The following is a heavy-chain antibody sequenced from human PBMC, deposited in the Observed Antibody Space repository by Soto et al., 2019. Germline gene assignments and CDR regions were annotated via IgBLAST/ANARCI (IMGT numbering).Heavy chain of an antibody. J-gene: IGHJ6*02. CDR2: ISSSGSTI. CDR1: GFTFSDYY. D-gene: IGHD5-18*01. Sequence: QVQLVESGGGLVKPGGSLRLSCAASGFTFSDYYMSWIRQAPGKGLEWVSYISSSGSTIYYADSVKGRFTITRDNAKNSRYLQMNSLRAEDTAVYYCARDARYSYGQKGYYYYGMDVWGQGTTVTVSS. CDR3: ARDARYSYGQKGYYYYGMDV. V-gene: IGHV3-11*01.